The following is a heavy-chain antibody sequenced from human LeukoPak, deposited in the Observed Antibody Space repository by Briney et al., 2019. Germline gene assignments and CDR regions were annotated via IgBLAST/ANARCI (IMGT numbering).Heavy chain of an antibody. CDR3: ANRGCSSTSCPPKFDP. D-gene: IGHD2-2*01. CDR2: ISYDGSNK. Sequence: GGSLRLSCAASGFTLSSYGMHWERQAPGKGLEGLAVISYDGSNKYYADSVKGRFTISRDNSKNTLYLQMNSLRAEDTAVYYCANRGCSSTSCPPKFDPWGQGTLVTVSS. V-gene: IGHV3-30*18. CDR1: GFTLSSYG. J-gene: IGHJ5*02.